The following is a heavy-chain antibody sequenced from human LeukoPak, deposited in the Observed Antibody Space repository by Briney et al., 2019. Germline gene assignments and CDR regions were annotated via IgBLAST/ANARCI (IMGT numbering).Heavy chain of an antibody. CDR3: AKAPYGGNPYSWFDP. D-gene: IGHD4-23*01. V-gene: IGHV3-30*18. Sequence: GRSLRLSCAASGFTFSSYGMHWVRQAPGKGLEWVAVISYDGSNKYYADSVKGRFTISRDNSKNTLYLQMNSLRAEDTAVYYCAKAPYGGNPYSWFDPWGQGTLVTVS. J-gene: IGHJ5*02. CDR2: ISYDGSNK. CDR1: GFTFSSYG.